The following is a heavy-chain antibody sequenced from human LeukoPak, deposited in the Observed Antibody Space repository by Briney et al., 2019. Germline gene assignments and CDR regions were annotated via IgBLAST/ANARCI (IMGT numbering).Heavy chain of an antibody. D-gene: IGHD3-10*01. CDR2: IFYSGST. CDR1: GGSISTSRYY. Sequence: PSETLSLTCTVSGGSISTSRYYWGWIRQPPGKGLEWIGSIFYSGSTYYNPSLKSRVTISVDTSKKQFSLKLSSVTAADTVVYYCARTVGEPGAEYFQHWGQGTLVTVSS. V-gene: IGHV4-39*01. CDR3: ARTVGEPGAEYFQH. J-gene: IGHJ1*01.